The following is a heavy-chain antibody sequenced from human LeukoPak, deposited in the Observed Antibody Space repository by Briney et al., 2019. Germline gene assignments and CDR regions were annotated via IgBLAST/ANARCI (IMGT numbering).Heavy chain of an antibody. CDR3: EREPSCSSTTCPYWFDP. V-gene: IGHV1-8*01. J-gene: IGHJ5*02. CDR1: GYTFSDYD. CDR2: MNPSSGNT. Sequence: ASVKVSCKASGYTFSDYDINWVRQATGQGLEWMGWMNPSSGNTGYAQKFQDRVTMTRNTTINTAYMQLSSLTSEDTAVYYCEREPSCSSTTCPYWFDPWGQGTLVTVSS. D-gene: IGHD2-2*01.